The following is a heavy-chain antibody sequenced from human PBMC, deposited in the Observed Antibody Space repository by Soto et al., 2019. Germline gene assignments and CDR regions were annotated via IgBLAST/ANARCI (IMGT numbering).Heavy chain of an antibody. CDR1: GLTFEDYG. J-gene: IGHJ4*02. D-gene: IGHD6-19*01. CDR2: INWNGGST. V-gene: IGHV3-20*04. CDR3: ARVPGYSDGWPLDY. Sequence: GGSLRLSCAASGLTFEDYGMSWVRQPPGKGLEWVSGINWNGGSTGYADSVKGRFTISRDNAKNSLYLQMNSLRAEDTALYFCARVPGYSDGWPLDYWGQGTLVTVSS.